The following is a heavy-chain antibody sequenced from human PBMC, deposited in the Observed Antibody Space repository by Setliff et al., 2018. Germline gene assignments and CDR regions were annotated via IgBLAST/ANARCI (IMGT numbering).Heavy chain of an antibody. V-gene: IGHV1-69*13. J-gene: IGHJ3*02. CDR2: IIPIFGTA. CDR3: ARFSSSWYPSEPVQAFDI. CDR1: GGTFSSYA. D-gene: IGHD6-13*01. Sequence: SVKVSCKASGGTFSSYAISWVRQAPGQGLEWMGGIIPIFGTANYAQKFQGRVTITADESTSTAYMELRSLRSDDTAVYYCARFSSSWYPSEPVQAFDIWGQGTMVTVSS.